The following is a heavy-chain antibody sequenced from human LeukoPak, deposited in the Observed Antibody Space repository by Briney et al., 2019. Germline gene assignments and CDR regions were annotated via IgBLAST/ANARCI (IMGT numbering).Heavy chain of an antibody. Sequence: GGSLRLSCGASGITFSSYWMSWVRQAPGKGLEWVANIKQDGSEKYYVDSVKGRFTISRDNAKNSLYLQMNSLRAEDTAVYYCAGVGYSYGHGYYNYYMDVWGKGTTVTVSS. CDR2: IKQDGSEK. J-gene: IGHJ6*03. CDR1: GITFSSYW. D-gene: IGHD5-18*01. CDR3: AGVGYSYGHGYYNYYMDV. V-gene: IGHV3-7*01.